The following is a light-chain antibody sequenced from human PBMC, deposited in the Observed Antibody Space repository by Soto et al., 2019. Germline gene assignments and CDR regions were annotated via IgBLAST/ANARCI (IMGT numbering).Light chain of an antibody. CDR1: QSISSY. V-gene: IGKV1-39*01. CDR3: QQSYSTSPT. J-gene: IGKJ1*01. CDR2: AVS. Sequence: DIQMTQSPSSLSASVGDRVTITCRASQSISSYLNWCQQKPGKAPKLLIHAVSSLQTGVPSRFSGSGSGTDFTLSISSLQPDDVGTYYCQQSYSTSPTFGQGTKVDIK.